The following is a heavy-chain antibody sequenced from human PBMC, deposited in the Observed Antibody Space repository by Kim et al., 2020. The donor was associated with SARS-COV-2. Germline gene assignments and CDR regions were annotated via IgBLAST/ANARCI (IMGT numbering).Heavy chain of an antibody. CDR2: ISSSSSYI. J-gene: IGHJ6*03. CDR3: ARERGSLLRYFTPINYYYYYMAV. V-gene: IGHV3-21*01. D-gene: IGHD3-9*01. Sequence: GGSLRLSCAASGFTFSSYSMNWVRQAPGKGLEWVSSISSSSSYIYYADSVKGRFTISRDNAKNSLYLQMNSLRAEDTAVYYCARERGSLLRYFTPINYYYYYMAVWGKGTTVTVSS. CDR1: GFTFSSYS.